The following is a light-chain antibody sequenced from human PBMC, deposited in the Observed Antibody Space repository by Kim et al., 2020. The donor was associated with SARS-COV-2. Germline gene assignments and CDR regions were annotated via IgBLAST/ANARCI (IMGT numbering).Light chain of an antibody. V-gene: IGLV3-21*04. CDR3: QVWDSSSDHRV. CDR1: NIGSKS. J-gene: IGLJ3*02. CDR2: YDS. Sequence: SYELTQPPSVSVAPGKTARITCGGNNIGSKSGHWYQQKPGQAPVLVIYYDSDRPSGIPERFSGSNSGNTATLTISRVEAGDEADYYCQVWDSSSDHRVFGGGTQLTV.